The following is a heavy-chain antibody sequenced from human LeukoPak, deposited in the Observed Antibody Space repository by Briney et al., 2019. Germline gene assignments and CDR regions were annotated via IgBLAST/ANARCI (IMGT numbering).Heavy chain of an antibody. CDR2: ISGSGGST. Sequence: PGGSLRLSCAASGFTFSSYAMSWVRQAPGKGLEWVSAISGSGGSTYYADSVKGRFTISRDNAKNSLYLQMNSLRAEDTAVYYCARGRIMITFGGVIVIPRYDYWGQGTLVTVSS. CDR3: ARGRIMITFGGVIVIPRYDY. J-gene: IGHJ4*02. D-gene: IGHD3-16*02. V-gene: IGHV3-23*01. CDR1: GFTFSSYA.